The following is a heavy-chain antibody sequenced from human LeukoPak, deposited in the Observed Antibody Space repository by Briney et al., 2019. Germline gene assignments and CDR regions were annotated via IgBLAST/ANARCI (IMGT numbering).Heavy chain of an antibody. V-gene: IGHV1-18*01. D-gene: IGHD5-18*01. Sequence: ASVKVSCKASGYTFSSYGISWVRQAPGQGLEWMGWISAYNGNTNYAQKLQGRVTMTTDTSTSTAYMELSSLRSEDTAVYYCARAGGSYGPERNGMDVWGQGTTVTVSS. CDR2: ISAYNGNT. J-gene: IGHJ6*02. CDR3: ARAGGSYGPERNGMDV. CDR1: GYTFSSYG.